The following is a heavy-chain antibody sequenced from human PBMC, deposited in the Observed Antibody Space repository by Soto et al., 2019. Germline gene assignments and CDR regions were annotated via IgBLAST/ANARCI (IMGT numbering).Heavy chain of an antibody. D-gene: IGHD6-13*01. Sequence: QVQLVESGGGVVQPGRSLRLSCAASGFTFSSYGMHWVRQAPGKGLEWVAVISYDGSNKYYADSVKGRFTISRDNSKNTLYLQMNSLRAEDTAVYYCARDTAAGPYYYGMDVWGQGTTVTVSS. CDR3: ARDTAAGPYYYGMDV. CDR2: ISYDGSNK. J-gene: IGHJ6*02. CDR1: GFTFSSYG. V-gene: IGHV3-30*03.